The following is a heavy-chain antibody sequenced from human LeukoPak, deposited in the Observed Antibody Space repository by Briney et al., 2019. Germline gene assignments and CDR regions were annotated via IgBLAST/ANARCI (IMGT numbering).Heavy chain of an antibody. CDR1: GYSISSGYY. CDR2: IYHSGST. D-gene: IGHD3-10*02. CDR3: ATFNPSYVGEDAFDV. Sequence: SETLSLTCTVSGYSISSGYYWGWIRQPPGKGLEWIGSIYHSGSTYYNPSLKSRVTISVDTSKNQFSLKLSSVTAADTAMYYCATFNPSYVGEDAFDVWGQGTMVTVSS. J-gene: IGHJ3*01. V-gene: IGHV4-38-2*02.